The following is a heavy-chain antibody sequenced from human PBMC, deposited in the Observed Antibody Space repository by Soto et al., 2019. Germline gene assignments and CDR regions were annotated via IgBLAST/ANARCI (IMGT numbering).Heavy chain of an antibody. D-gene: IGHD5-18*01. CDR1: GYTFTSYY. CDR2: INPSGGST. V-gene: IGHV1-46*01. CDR3: ARDQGTAMPYDAFDI. Sequence: VASVKVSCKASGYTFTSYYMHWVRQAPGQGLEWMGIINPSGGSTSYAQKFQGRVTMTRDTSTSTVYMELSSLRSEDTAVYYCARDQGTAMPYDAFDIWGQGTMVTVS. J-gene: IGHJ3*02.